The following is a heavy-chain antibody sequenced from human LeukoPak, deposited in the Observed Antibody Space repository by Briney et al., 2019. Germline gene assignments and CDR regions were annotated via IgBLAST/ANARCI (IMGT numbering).Heavy chain of an antibody. CDR2: INPKSGAA. D-gene: IGHD6-13*01. CDR3: ARGAEAETSPLDF. Sequence: ASVKVSCKASGYTFTRYYMHWVRQAPGQGLEWLGWINPKSGAADYAQQFRGRVTMTRDTSINTDYMEMKRVTSDDTAVYYCARGAEAETSPLDFWGQGTLVIVS. J-gene: IGHJ4*02. V-gene: IGHV1-2*02. CDR1: GYTFTRYY.